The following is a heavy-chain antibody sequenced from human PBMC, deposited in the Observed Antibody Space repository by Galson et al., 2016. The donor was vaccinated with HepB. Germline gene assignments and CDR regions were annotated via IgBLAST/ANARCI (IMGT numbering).Heavy chain of an antibody. CDR2: ISAYSGNP. J-gene: IGHJ4*02. Sequence: SVKVSCKASGDAFTLYGISWVRQAPGQGLEWMGWISAYSGNPNYAQKLQGRVTMTTDTSTSTAYMEVRSLRSDDTAVYYCARTMEVVVVPAARQDFDYWGQGTLVTVSS. CDR3: ARTMEVVVVPAARQDFDY. CDR1: GDAFTLYG. V-gene: IGHV1-18*01. D-gene: IGHD2-2*01.